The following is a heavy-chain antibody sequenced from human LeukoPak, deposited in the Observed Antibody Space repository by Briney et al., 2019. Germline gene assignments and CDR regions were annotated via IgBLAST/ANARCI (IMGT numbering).Heavy chain of an antibody. V-gene: IGHV3-9*01. CDR3: AKAYGDPTYYYYYYMDV. Sequence: GGSLRLSCAASGFTFDDYAMHWVRQAPGKGLEWVSGISWNSGSIGYADSVKGRFTISRDNAKNSLYLQMNSLRAEDTAVYYCAKAYGDPTYYYYYYMDVWGKGTTVTVSS. J-gene: IGHJ6*03. D-gene: IGHD4-17*01. CDR2: ISWNSGSI. CDR1: GFTFDDYA.